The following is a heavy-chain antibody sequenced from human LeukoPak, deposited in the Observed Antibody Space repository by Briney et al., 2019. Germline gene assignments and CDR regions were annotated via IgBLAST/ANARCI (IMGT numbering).Heavy chain of an antibody. Sequence: GGSLRLSCAASGLTVTDDYFSWVRQAPGKGLEWVSVIFPDGRTYHADSVKGRFTISRDRPKNTLLLQMNSLRADDTALYHCARTNTVYGDFDYWGQGILVTVSS. V-gene: IGHV3-53*01. CDR1: GLTVTDDY. J-gene: IGHJ4*02. CDR2: IFPDGRT. CDR3: ARTNTVYGDFDY. D-gene: IGHD2/OR15-2a*01.